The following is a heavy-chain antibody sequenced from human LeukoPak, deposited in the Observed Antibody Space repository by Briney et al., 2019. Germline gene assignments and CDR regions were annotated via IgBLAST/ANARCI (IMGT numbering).Heavy chain of an antibody. CDR1: GYTFTGCY. CDR3: AGASGGSSWYRG. D-gene: IGHD6-13*01. Sequence: ASVKVSCKASGYTFTGCYMHWVRQAPGQGLEWMGWINPNSGGTNYAQKFQGRVTMTRDTSISTAYMELSRLRSDDTAVYYCAGASGGSSWYRGWGQGTLVTVSS. J-gene: IGHJ4*02. V-gene: IGHV1-2*02. CDR2: INPNSGGT.